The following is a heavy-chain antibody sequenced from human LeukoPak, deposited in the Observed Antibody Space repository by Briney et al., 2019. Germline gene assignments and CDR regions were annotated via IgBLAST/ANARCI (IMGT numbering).Heavy chain of an antibody. CDR3: ARSGGTDDY. V-gene: IGHV4-34*01. Sequence: PSETLSLTCAVYGGSFSGYYWSWIRQPPGKGLEWIGEINHSGSTNYNPSLKSRVTISVDRSKNQFSLKLSSVTAADTAVYYCARSGGTDDYWGQGTLVTVSS. J-gene: IGHJ4*02. CDR2: INHSGST. D-gene: IGHD3-16*01. CDR1: GGSFSGYY.